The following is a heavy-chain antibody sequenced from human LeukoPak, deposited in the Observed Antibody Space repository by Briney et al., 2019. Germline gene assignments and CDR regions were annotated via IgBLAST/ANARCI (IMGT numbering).Heavy chain of an antibody. D-gene: IGHD3-22*01. CDR2: IIPILGIA. V-gene: IGHV1-69*04. J-gene: IGHJ6*02. CDR1: GGTFTSYA. CDR3: AGSYSSGYLYYYGMDV. Sequence: GASVKVSCKASGGTFTSYAISWVRQAPGQGLEWMGRIIPILGIANYAQKFQGRVTITSDKSTSTAYMELSSLRSEDTAVYYCAGSYSSGYLYYYGMDVWGQGTTVTVSS.